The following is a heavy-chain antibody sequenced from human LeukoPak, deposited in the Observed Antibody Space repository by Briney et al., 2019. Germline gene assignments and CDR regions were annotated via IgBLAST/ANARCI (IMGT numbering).Heavy chain of an antibody. V-gene: IGHV3-66*01. CDR2: IYSGGST. D-gene: IGHD3-9*01. CDR1: GGSISGYY. CDR3: ARNRAVLRYFDWLPFDLDYYYYYGMDV. J-gene: IGHJ6*02. Sequence: ETLSLTCTVSGGSISGYYMSWVRQAPGKGLEWVSVIYSGGSTYYADSVKGRFTISRDNSKNTLYLQMNSLRAEDTAVYYCARNRAVLRYFDWLPFDLDYYYYYGMDVWGQGTTVTVSS.